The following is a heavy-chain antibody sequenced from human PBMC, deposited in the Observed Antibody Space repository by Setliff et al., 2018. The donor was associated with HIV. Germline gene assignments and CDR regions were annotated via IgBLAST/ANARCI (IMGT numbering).Heavy chain of an antibody. V-gene: IGHV4-38-2*01. CDR2: IYHNGNT. CDR1: GYSISRDYY. J-gene: IGHJ6*02. Sequence: RLSETLSLTCAVSGYSISRDYYWGWIRQPPGKGLEWIGSIYHNGNTYYSPSLKSRVTISVDTSRNQISLKLSSVTAADTAVYYCARQRLGSCSGARCSFSGMDVWGPGTTVTVSS. D-gene: IGHD2-15*01. CDR3: ARQRLGSCSGARCSFSGMDV.